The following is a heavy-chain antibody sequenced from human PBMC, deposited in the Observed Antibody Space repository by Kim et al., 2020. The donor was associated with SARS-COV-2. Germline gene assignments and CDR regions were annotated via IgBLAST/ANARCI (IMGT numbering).Heavy chain of an antibody. CDR2: INHSGST. J-gene: IGHJ4*01. Sequence: SETLSLTCAVYGGSFSGYYWSWIRQPPGKGLEWIGEINHSGSTNYNPSLKSRVTISVDTSKNQFSLKLSSVTAADTAVYYCASCCPPSDTAMVSGGYWGQEPWSPSPQ. D-gene: IGHD5-18*01. CDR3: ASCCPPSDTAMVSGGY. V-gene: IGHV4-34*01. CDR1: GGSFSGYY.